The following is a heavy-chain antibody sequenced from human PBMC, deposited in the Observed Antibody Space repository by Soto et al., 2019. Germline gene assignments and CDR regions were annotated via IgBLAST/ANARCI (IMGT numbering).Heavy chain of an antibody. CDR2: INPNSGGT. J-gene: IGHJ5*02. Sequence: GASVKVSFKASGYTFTGYYMHWVRQAPGQGLEWMGWINPNSGGTNYAQKFQGRVTMTRDTSISTAYMELSRLRSDDTAVYYCASDPGSIAARPRFDPWGQGTLVTVSS. CDR3: ASDPGSIAARPRFDP. CDR1: GYTFTGYY. D-gene: IGHD6-6*01. V-gene: IGHV1-2*02.